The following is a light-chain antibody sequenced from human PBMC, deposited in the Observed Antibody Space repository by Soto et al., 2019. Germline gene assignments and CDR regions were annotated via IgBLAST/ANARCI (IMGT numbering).Light chain of an antibody. V-gene: IGKV3-15*01. CDR1: QNIGSN. Sequence: EIVMTQSPATLSVSPGERVTLSCRASQNIGSNLAWYQQKFGQAPRLLIYGASTRVTGIPARISGSGSGTEFTLTITSLQSEDFGVYHCQRYHNWWTFGQGTKV. CDR2: GAS. CDR3: QRYHNWWT. J-gene: IGKJ1*01.